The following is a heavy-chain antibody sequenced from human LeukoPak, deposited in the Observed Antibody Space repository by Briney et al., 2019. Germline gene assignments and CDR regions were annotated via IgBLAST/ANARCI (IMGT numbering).Heavy chain of an antibody. Sequence: SETLSLTCTVSGGSISSYYWSWIQQPAGKGLEWIGRIYTSGSTNYNPSLKSRVTMSVDTSKNQFSLKLSSVTAADTAVYYCARGSSYDFWSGNGGFDYWGQGTLVTVSS. D-gene: IGHD3-3*01. V-gene: IGHV4-4*07. CDR3: ARGSSYDFWSGNGGFDY. CDR2: IYTSGST. J-gene: IGHJ4*02. CDR1: GGSISSYY.